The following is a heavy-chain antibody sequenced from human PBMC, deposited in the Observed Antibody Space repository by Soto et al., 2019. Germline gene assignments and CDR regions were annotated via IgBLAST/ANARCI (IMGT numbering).Heavy chain of an antibody. CDR2: ISGTGGST. J-gene: IGHJ4*02. CDR3: AKDRLGGNFDY. Sequence: EVQVLDSGGGLVQPGGSLSLSCAASEFTFNNYAINWAPQAPGRGLEWVATISGTGGSTYYADSVKGRFTISRDNSKNTLYLQMNSLRVEDTAVYYCAKDRLGGNFDYWGQGTQVTVSS. CDR1: EFTFNNYA. V-gene: IGHV3-23*01.